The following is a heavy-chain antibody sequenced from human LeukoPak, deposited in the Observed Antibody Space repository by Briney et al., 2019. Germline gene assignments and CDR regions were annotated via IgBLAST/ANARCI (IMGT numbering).Heavy chain of an antibody. Sequence: GGSLRLSCAASGFTFSNYAMSWVRQAPGKGLEWVSAISSNGGSTYYADSVKGRFTISRDNSKNTLYLQTNSLRAEDTAVYYCARDRSGVAPDAFDIWGQGTMVTVSS. V-gene: IGHV3-23*01. CDR3: ARDRSGVAPDAFDI. D-gene: IGHD1-14*01. J-gene: IGHJ3*02. CDR1: GFTFSNYA. CDR2: ISSNGGST.